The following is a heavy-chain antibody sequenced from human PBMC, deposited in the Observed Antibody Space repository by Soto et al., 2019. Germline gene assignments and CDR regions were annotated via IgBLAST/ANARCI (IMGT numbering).Heavy chain of an antibody. Sequence: SETLSLTCTVSGGSISSYYWSWIRQPPGKGLEWIGYIYYSGSTNYNPSLKSRVTISVDTSKNQFSLKLSSVTAADTAVFYCARHPDFWSGYYFDYWGQGTLVTVSS. J-gene: IGHJ4*02. V-gene: IGHV4-59*08. D-gene: IGHD3-3*01. CDR1: GGSISSYY. CDR3: ARHPDFWSGYYFDY. CDR2: IYYSGST.